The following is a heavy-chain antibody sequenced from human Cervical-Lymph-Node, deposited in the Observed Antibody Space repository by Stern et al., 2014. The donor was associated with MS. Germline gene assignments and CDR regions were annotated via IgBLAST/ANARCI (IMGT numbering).Heavy chain of an antibody. V-gene: IGHV3-7*01. CDR2: IKQDGSEN. CDR1: GFTFTNYW. CDR3: VRDGTFNSGFDY. Sequence: EVKLVESGGGLVQPGGSLRLSCAASGFTFTNYWMNWVRQAPGEGLACVASIKQDGSENDYVASVKGRFTISRDNAMRSLDLQMNSLRAEDTAVYYCVRDGTFNSGFDYWGQGTLVAVSS. J-gene: IGHJ4*02. D-gene: IGHD1-26*01.